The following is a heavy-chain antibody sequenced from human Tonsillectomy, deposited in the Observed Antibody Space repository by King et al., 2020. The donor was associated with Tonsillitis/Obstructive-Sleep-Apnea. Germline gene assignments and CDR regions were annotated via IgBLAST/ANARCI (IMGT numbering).Heavy chain of an antibody. V-gene: IGHV3-20*04. D-gene: IGHD3-10*01. J-gene: IGHJ4*02. Sequence: VQLVESGGGVVRAGGSLRLSCAASRFTLDEYGWTWVRQALGEGLEWGSGINLSGGSTGYADSVKGRFTISRDNDKNSLYLQMNSLRAEDTALYYCARVASLITMARGVCFDYWGQGTLVTVSS. CDR3: ARVASLITMARGVCFDY. CDR1: RFTLDEYG. CDR2: INLSGGST.